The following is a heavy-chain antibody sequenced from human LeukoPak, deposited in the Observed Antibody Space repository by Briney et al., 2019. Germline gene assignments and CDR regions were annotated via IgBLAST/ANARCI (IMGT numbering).Heavy chain of an antibody. D-gene: IGHD3-3*01. V-gene: IGHV4-39*01. CDR3: ATPRSGYSHFDY. Sequence: SETLSLTCTVSGGSSGSSSYYWGWVRQPPGKGLEWIGTIYYSVSTYYNPSLKSRLTISVDTSKNQFSLKLTSVTAADPAVYYCATPRSGYSHFDYWGQGTLVTVSS. J-gene: IGHJ4*02. CDR1: GGSSGSSSYY. CDR2: IYYSVST.